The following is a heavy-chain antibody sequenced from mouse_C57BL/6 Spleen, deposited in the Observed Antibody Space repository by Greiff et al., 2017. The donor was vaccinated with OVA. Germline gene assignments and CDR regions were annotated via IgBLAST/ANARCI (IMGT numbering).Heavy chain of an antibody. CDR3: ARTVAFDY. V-gene: IGHV1-42*01. J-gene: IGHJ2*01. Sequence: VQLKQSGPELVKPGASVKISCKASGYSFTGYYMNWVKQSPEKSLEWIGEINPSTGGTTYNQKFKAKATLTVDKSSSTAYMQLKSLTSEDSAVYYCARTVAFDYWGQGTTLTVSS. D-gene: IGHD1-1*01. CDR2: INPSTGGT. CDR1: GYSFTGYY.